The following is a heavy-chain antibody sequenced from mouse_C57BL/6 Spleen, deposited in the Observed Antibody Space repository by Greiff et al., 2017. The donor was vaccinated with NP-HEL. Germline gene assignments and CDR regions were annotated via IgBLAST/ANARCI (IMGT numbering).Heavy chain of an antibody. J-gene: IGHJ4*01. D-gene: IGHD2-1*01. Sequence: EVQRVESGGGLVQPKGSLKLSCAASGFSFNTYAMNWVRQAPGKGLEWVARIRSKSNNYATYYADSVKDRFTISRDDSESMLDLQMNNLKTEDTAMYYCEGSYYGNYYAMDYWGQGTSVTVSS. CDR2: IRSKSNNYAT. CDR1: GFSFNTYA. V-gene: IGHV10-1*01. CDR3: EGSYYGNYYAMDY.